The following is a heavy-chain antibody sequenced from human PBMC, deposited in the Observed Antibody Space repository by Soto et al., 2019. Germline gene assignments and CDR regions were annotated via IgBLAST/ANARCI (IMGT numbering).Heavy chain of an antibody. J-gene: IGHJ4*02. Sequence: QVQLVESGGGVVQPGRSLRLSCAASGFTFSSYAMHWVRQAPGKGLEWVAVISYDGSNKYYADSVKGRFTISRDNSKNTLYLQMNSLRAEDTAVYYCAREGCGATFYFDYWGQGTLVTVSS. D-gene: IGHD1-26*01. CDR3: AREGCGATFYFDY. V-gene: IGHV3-30-3*01. CDR1: GFTFSSYA. CDR2: ISYDGSNK.